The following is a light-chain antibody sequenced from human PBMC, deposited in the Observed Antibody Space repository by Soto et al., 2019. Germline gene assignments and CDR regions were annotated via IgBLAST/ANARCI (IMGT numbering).Light chain of an antibody. J-gene: IGKJ2*01. CDR2: LGS. Sequence: DIVMTQSPLSLTVTPGESASISCWSSQSLLHTNGYNYFDWYLQKPGQSPQLLIYLGSNRASGVPDRFSGRGSGIDFTLRISRVEADDVGVYYCMQALQTPRTFGQGTKLEIK. CDR3: MQALQTPRT. V-gene: IGKV2-28*01. CDR1: QSLLHTNGYNY.